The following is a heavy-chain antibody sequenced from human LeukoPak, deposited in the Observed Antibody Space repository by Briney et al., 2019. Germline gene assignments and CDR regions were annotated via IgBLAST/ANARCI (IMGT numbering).Heavy chain of an antibody. CDR2: INHSGST. J-gene: IGHJ3*02. CDR3: ARGGVERAFDI. V-gene: IGHV4-34*01. Sequence: SETLSLTCAVYGGSFSGYYWSWIRQPPGKGLEWIGEINHSGSTNYNPSLKSRVTISVDTSKNQFSLKLSSVTAADTAVYYCARGGVERAFDIWGQGTMVTVSS. CDR1: GGSFSGYY. D-gene: IGHD3-16*01.